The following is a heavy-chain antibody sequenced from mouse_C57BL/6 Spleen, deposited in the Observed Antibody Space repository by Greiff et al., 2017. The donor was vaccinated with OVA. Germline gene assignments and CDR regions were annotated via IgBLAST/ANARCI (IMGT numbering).Heavy chain of an antibody. Sequence: EVKLMESGPVLVKPGASVKMSCKASGYTFTDYYMNWVKQSHGKSLEWIGVINPYNGGTSYNQKFKGKATFTVDKSSSTAYMELNSLTSEDSAVYYCARSLNDGYGAYWGQGTLVTVSA. CDR3: ARSLNDGYGAY. D-gene: IGHD2-3*01. V-gene: IGHV1-19*01. CDR2: INPYNGGT. CDR1: GYTFTDYY. J-gene: IGHJ3*01.